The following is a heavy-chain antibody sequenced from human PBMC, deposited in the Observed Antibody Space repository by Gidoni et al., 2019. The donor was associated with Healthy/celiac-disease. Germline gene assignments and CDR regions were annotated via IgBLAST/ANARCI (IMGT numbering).Heavy chain of an antibody. V-gene: IGHV3-30-3*01. CDR3: ARALSGYYLDAFDI. Sequence: QVQLVESGGGVVQPGRSLRLSCAASGFTVSSYAMHWVRQAPGKGLEWVAVISYDGSNKYYADSVKGRFTISRDNSKNTLYLQMNSLRAEDTAVYYCARALSGYYLDAFDIWGQGTMVTVSS. CDR2: ISYDGSNK. J-gene: IGHJ3*02. CDR1: GFTVSSYA. D-gene: IGHD3-22*01.